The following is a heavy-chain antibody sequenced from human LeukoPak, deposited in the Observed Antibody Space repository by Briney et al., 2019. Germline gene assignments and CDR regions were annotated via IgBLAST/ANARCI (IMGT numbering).Heavy chain of an antibody. CDR3: ARGGRITIFGVVKSRGDGMDV. CDR2: ISGYNGNT. D-gene: IGHD3-3*01. V-gene: IGHV1-18*01. Sequence: GASVKVSCKASGYTFTSYDISWVRQAPGQGLEWMGWISGYNGNTNYAQKLQGRVTMTTDTSTSTAYMELRSLRSDDTAVYYCARGGRITIFGVVKSRGDGMDVWGQGTTVTVSS. J-gene: IGHJ6*02. CDR1: GYTFTSYD.